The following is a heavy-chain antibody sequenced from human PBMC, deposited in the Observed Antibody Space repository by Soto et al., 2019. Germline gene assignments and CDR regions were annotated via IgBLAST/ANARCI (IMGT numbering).Heavy chain of an antibody. CDR1: GGSVNSGGYY. CDR3: ARNYYNSKFYGY. CDR2: INYSGST. D-gene: IGHD3-22*01. V-gene: IGHV4-31*02. J-gene: IGHJ4*02. Sequence: SQTLSLTWTLSGGSVNSGGYYWSWIRQHPGKGLAWIAYINYSGSTNYNPSLKSRVIISRDTSKNQLSLTLSSVTAADTAIYYCARNYYNSKFYGYWGQGTLVTVSS.